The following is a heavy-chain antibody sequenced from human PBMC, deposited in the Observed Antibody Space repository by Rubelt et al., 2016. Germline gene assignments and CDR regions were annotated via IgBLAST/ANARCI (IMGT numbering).Heavy chain of an antibody. V-gene: IGHV4-39*07. D-gene: IGHD5-24*01. CDR2: IYYSGAT. J-gene: IGHJ5*01. CDR1: GGSISSSSSYD. Sequence: QLQLQESGPGLVKPSETLSLTCTVSGGSISSSSSYDWGWIRQPPGKGLEWIGNIYYSGATAYNPSLKSRVSLSVDKSKNQFSLKLTSVTAADTAVYFCARAPQDDWFDPWGQGTLVTVSS. CDR3: ARAPQDDWFDP.